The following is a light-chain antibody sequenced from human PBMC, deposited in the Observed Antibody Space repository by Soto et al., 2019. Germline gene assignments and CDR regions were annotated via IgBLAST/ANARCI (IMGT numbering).Light chain of an antibody. CDR1: QSVSSSS. Sequence: EIVLTQSPGILSLSPGERATLSCRASQSVSSSSLAWYQQQPGQAPRLLIYDASSRGTGIPDRFSGSWSGADFTLTISRLEPEDCAVYSCQQYGTSPITFVQGTRLEIK. J-gene: IGKJ5*01. V-gene: IGKV3-20*01. CDR2: DAS. CDR3: QQYGTSPIT.